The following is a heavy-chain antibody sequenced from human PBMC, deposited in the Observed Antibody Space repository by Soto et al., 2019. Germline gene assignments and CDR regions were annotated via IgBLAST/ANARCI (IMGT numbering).Heavy chain of an antibody. J-gene: IGHJ6*02. CDR1: GGSISSGGYY. V-gene: IGHV4-31*03. CDR2: IYYSGST. D-gene: IGHD4-17*01. CDR3: ARGGDSPYYYYGMDV. Sequence: SETLSLTCTVSGGSISSGGYYWSWIRQHPGKGLEWIGYIYYSGSTYYNPSLKSRVTVSVDTSKNQFSLKLSSVTAADTAVYYCARGGDSPYYYYGMDVWGQGTTVTVSS.